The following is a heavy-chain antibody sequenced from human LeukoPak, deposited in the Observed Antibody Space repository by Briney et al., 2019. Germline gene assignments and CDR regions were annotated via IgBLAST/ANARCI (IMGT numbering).Heavy chain of an antibody. CDR3: ARHVPRYFDWLFPDY. J-gene: IGHJ4*02. Sequence: GESLKISCKGSGYSFTSYWIGWVRQMPGKGLEWMGTISPGDSDTRYSPSFQGQVTISADKSISTAYLQWSSLKASDTAMYYCARHVPRYFDWLFPDYWGQGTLVTVSS. CDR1: GYSFTSYW. D-gene: IGHD3-9*01. V-gene: IGHV5-51*01. CDR2: ISPGDSDT.